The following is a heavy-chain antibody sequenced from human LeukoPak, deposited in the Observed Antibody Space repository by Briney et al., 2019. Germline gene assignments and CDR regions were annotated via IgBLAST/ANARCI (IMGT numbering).Heavy chain of an antibody. D-gene: IGHD6-19*01. CDR1: GFTFSAYG. CDR2: ISYDGSNK. J-gene: IGHJ4*02. Sequence: PGRSLRLSCAASGFTFSAYGVHWVRQAPGKGLGWVAIISYDGSNKYYPDSVKGRFTISRDDSKNTLYLQMNSLRTEDTAVYYCAKELTRPNRPVAGLNYWGQGTLVTVSS. V-gene: IGHV3-30*18. CDR3: AKELTRPNRPVAGLNY.